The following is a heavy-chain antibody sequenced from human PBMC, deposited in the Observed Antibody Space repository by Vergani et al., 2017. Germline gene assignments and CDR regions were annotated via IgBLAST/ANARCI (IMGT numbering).Heavy chain of an antibody. CDR3: ARWGNVVVPATPVT. D-gene: IGHD2-2*01. Sequence: EVQLVESGGGLVQPGGSLRLSCAASGFTLSDHVMDWVRQGPGKGLEWVGRSRNKARSYTTEYSASVKGRFTISRDNAKNTLYLQMNSLRAEDTAVYYCARWGNVVVPATPVTWGQGTLVTVSS. CDR2: SRNKARSYTT. V-gene: IGHV3-72*01. J-gene: IGHJ5*02. CDR1: GFTLSDHV.